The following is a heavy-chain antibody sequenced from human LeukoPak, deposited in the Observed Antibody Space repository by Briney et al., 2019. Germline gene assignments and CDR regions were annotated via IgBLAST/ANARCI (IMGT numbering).Heavy chain of an antibody. CDR2: ISSSSSYI. Sequence: GGSLRLSCAASGFTFSSYSMTWVRQAPGKGLEWVSSISSSSSYIYYADSVKGRFTISRDNAKNSLYLQMNSLRAEDTAVYYCARDSPYDFWSGYYRAQAFDIWGQGTMVTVSS. D-gene: IGHD3-3*01. J-gene: IGHJ3*02. CDR3: ARDSPYDFWSGYYRAQAFDI. V-gene: IGHV3-21*01. CDR1: GFTFSSYS.